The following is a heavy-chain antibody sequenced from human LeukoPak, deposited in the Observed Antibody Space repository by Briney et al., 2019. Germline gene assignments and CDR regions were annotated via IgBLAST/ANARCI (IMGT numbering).Heavy chain of an antibody. V-gene: IGHV3-23*01. CDR1: GFTFSSYA. Sequence: GASLRLSCAASGFTFSSYAMSWVRQAPGKGLEWVSAISGSGGSKYYADSVKGRFTISRDNSKNTLYLQMNSLRAEDTAVYYCAKAGSSGWYEDWYFQHWGQGTLVTVSS. CDR2: ISGSGGSK. D-gene: IGHD6-19*01. CDR3: AKAGSSGWYEDWYFQH. J-gene: IGHJ1*01.